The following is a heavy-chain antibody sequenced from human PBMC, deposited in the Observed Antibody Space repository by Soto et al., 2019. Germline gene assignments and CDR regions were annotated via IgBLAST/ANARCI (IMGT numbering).Heavy chain of an antibody. CDR1: GYTLTELS. J-gene: IGHJ4*02. CDR3: ATGGYCSGGSCYPPSLYLFDF. Sequence: ASVKVSSKVPGYTLTELSMHWVRQAPGKGLEWMGGFDPEDGETIYAQKFQGRVTMTEDTSTDTAYMELSSLRSEDTAVYYCATGGYCSGGSCYPPSLYLFDFWGQGTLVTGSS. CDR2: FDPEDGET. V-gene: IGHV1-24*01. D-gene: IGHD2-15*01.